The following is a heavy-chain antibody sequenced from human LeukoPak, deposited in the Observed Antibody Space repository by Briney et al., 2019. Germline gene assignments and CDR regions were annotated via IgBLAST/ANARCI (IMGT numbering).Heavy chain of an antibody. CDR3: ARGSAYYYDSSGFDY. V-gene: IGHV3-48*03. CDR1: GFTFSSYE. J-gene: IGHJ4*02. Sequence: GGSLRLSCAASGFTFSSYEMNWVRQAPGKGLEWVSYISSSGSTIYYAASVKGRFTISRDNAKNSLYLQMNSLRAEDTAVYYCARGSAYYYDSSGFDYWGQGTLVTVSS. CDR2: ISSSGSTI. D-gene: IGHD3-22*01.